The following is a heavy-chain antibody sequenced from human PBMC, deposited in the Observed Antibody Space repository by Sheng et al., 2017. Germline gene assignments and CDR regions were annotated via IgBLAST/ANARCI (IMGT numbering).Heavy chain of an antibody. J-gene: IGHJ4*02. V-gene: IGHV4-34*01. CDR2: INHSGST. CDR3: ARGRLYCTNGVCRGRYFDY. D-gene: IGHD2-8*01. CDR1: GGSFSGYY. Sequence: QVQLQQWGAGLLKPSETLSLTCAVYGGSFSGYYWSWIRQPPGKGLEWIGEINHSGSTNYNPSLKSRVTISVDTSKNQFSLKLSSVTAADTAVYCCARGRLYCTNGVCRGRYFDYWGQGTLVTVSS.